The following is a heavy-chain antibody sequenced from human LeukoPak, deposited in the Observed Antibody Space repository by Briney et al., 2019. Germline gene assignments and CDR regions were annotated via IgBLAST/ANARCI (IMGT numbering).Heavy chain of an antibody. V-gene: IGHV3-30*18. Sequence: GRSLRLSCAASGFTFSSYGMHWVRQAPGKGLEWVAVISYDGSNKYYADSVKGRFTISSDNSKNTLYLQMNSLRAEDTAVYYCAKDRVAVAGSDYWGQGTLVTVSS. D-gene: IGHD6-19*01. CDR2: ISYDGSNK. CDR1: GFTFSSYG. CDR3: AKDRVAVAGSDY. J-gene: IGHJ4*02.